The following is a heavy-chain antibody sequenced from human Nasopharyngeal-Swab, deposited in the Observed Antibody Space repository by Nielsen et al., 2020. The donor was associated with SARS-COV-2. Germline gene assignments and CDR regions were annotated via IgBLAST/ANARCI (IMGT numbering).Heavy chain of an antibody. J-gene: IGHJ6*02. V-gene: IGHV1-2*06. CDR3: ARMEDYDILTGIIRGYYYYGMDV. D-gene: IGHD3-9*01. CDR2: INPNSGGT. Sequence: ASVKVSCKASGYTFTGYYMHWVRQAPGQGLEWMGRINPNSGGTNYAQKFQGRVTMTRDTYLSTAYMELSRLRSDGTAVYYCARMEDYDILTGIIRGYYYYGMDVWGQGTTVTVSS. CDR1: GYTFTGYY.